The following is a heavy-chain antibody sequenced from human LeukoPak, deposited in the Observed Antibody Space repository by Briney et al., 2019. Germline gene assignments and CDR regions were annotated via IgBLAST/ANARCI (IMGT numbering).Heavy chain of an antibody. J-gene: IGHJ4*02. CDR3: ARHPSYTSGWPLDY. CDR1: GYSFTSYW. Sequence: GESLKISCKASGYSFTSYWIGWVRQMPGKGLEWMGIIYLGDSDTRYSPSFQGQVTISADKSITTAYLQWSSLKASDTAIYYCARHPSYTSGWPLDYWGQGTLVTVSS. D-gene: IGHD6-19*01. V-gene: IGHV5-51*01. CDR2: IYLGDSDT.